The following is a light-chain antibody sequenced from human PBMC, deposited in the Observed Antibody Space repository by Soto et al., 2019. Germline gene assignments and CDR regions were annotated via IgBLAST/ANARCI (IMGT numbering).Light chain of an antibody. Sequence: EIVLTQYTGTLSLSPGERATLSCRASQSVSSRLAWYQQKPGQAPRLLISGASSRATGIPDRFSGSGFGTDFTLTISRLEPEDFALYYCQHYAGGSRITFGQGTRLEI. CDR1: QSVSSR. CDR2: GAS. J-gene: IGKJ5*01. V-gene: IGKV3-20*01. CDR3: QHYAGGSRIT.